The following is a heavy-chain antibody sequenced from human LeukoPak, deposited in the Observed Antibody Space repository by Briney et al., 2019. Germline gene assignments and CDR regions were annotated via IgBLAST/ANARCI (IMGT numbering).Heavy chain of an antibody. CDR1: GYTFTSYD. V-gene: IGHV1-8*03. J-gene: IGHJ4*02. D-gene: IGHD3-10*01. CDR3: ARVVPPTDYGSGSYFWDPYYFDY. CDR2: MNPNSGNT. Sequence: ASVKVSCKASGYTFTSYDINWVRQATGQGLEWMGWMNPNSGNTGYAQKFQGRVTITRNTSISTAYMELNSLRAEDTAVYYCARVVPPTDYGSGSYFWDPYYFDYWGQGTLVTVSS.